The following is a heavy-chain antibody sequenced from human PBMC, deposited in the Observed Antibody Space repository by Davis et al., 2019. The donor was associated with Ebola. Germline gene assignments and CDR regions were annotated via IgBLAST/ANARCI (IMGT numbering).Heavy chain of an antibody. CDR1: GASISSYY. V-gene: IGHV4-59*01. CDR2: IYYSGST. CDR3: ARRRSSLDP. J-gene: IGHJ5*02. D-gene: IGHD3-16*01. Sequence: SETLSLTCTVSGASISSYYWSWIRQPPGKGLEWIGYIYYSGSTNYNPSLKSRVTISVDTSKNQFSLKLSSVTAADTAVYYCARRRSSLDPWGQGTLVTVSS.